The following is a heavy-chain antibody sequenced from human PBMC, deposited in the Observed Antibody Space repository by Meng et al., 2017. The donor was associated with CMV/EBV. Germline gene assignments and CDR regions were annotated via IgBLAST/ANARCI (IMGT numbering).Heavy chain of an antibody. V-gene: IGHV4-39*07. CDR2: IYYSGST. Sequence: SETLSLTCTVSGGSISSSSYYWGWIRQPPGKGLEWIGSIYYSGSTYYNPSLKSRVTISVDTSKNQFSLKLSSVTAADTAVYDCSSYGYSCYHYYYGMDVWGQGTTVTVSS. D-gene: IGHD5-12*01. J-gene: IGHJ6*02. CDR1: GGSISSSSYY. CDR3: SSYGYSCYHYYYGMDV.